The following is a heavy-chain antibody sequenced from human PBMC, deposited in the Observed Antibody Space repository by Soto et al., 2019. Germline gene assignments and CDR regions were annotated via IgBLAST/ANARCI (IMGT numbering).Heavy chain of an antibody. V-gene: IGHV1-69*12. J-gene: IGHJ6*02. Sequence: QVQLVQSGAEVKKPGSSVTVSCKASGGTFGNSAISWVRQAPEQGLEWMGGIIPIFSTPDYAQKFQGRVTITADESTTTAYMELTSLKSEDTAVYYCARDKDRQQLGGNYYYGIDVWDQGTTVTVSS. CDR3: ARDKDRQQLGGNYYYGIDV. CDR2: IIPIFSTP. CDR1: GGTFGNSA. D-gene: IGHD2-15*01.